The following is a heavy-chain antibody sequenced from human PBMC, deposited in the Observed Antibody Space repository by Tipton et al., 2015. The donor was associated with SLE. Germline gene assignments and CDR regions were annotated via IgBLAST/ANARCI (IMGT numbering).Heavy chain of an antibody. D-gene: IGHD2-21*01. CDR1: GGSISSYF. CDR2: IYHTGVT. CDR3: ARECGGYSHWYFDL. Sequence: TLSLTCIVSGGSISSYFWSWIRQPPGKGLEWIGYIYHTGVTYYNPSLKSRVSMSVDGSKHQFSLNLNSVTPADTAVYYCARECGGYSHWYFDLWCRGSLVTVSS. J-gene: IGHJ2*01. V-gene: IGHV4-30-2*01.